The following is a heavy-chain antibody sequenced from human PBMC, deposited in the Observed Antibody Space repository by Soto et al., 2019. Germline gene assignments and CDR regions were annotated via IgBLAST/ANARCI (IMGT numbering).Heavy chain of an antibody. CDR1: GFSSSNYE. CDR3: ARDRHRGPPQAGEG. CDR2: ISTTGTSP. J-gene: IGHJ3*01. V-gene: IGHV3-48*03. Sequence: PGGSLRLSCTASGFSSSNYEMNWIRQAPGKGLEWVSHISTTGTSPYYADSLRGRFTVSRDTANNSIYLQMNSLRAEDTAFYSFARDRHRGPPQAGEGWDQGTMVTVSS. D-gene: IGHD6-19*01.